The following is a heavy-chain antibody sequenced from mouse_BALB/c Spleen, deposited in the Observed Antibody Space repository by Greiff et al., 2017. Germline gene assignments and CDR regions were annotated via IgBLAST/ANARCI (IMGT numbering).Heavy chain of an antibody. V-gene: IGHV5-6-5*01. CDR3: AREDYGSLDY. Sequence: EVQGVESGGGLVKPGGSLKLSCAASGFTFSSYAMSWVRQTPEKRLEWVASISSGGSTYYPDSVKGRFTISRDNARNILYLQMSSLRSEDTAMYYCAREDYGSLDYWGQGTTLTVSS. CDR2: ISSGGST. J-gene: IGHJ2*01. CDR1: GFTFSSYA. D-gene: IGHD1-1*01.